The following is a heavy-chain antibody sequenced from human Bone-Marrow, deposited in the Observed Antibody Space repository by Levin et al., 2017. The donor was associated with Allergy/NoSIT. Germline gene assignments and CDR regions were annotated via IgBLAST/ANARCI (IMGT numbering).Heavy chain of an antibody. Sequence: HSQTLSLTCTVSSGSMRGSYWSWLRQPPGKGLEWIAYIYYSGSTNYNPSLKSRVSISRDTSKNQFSLKFTSVTPADTAVYICARSANWGLFDSWGQGTLVTVSS. CDR1: SGSMRGSY. CDR2: IYYSGST. D-gene: IGHD7-27*01. V-gene: IGHV4-59*01. CDR3: ARSANWGLFDS. J-gene: IGHJ4*02.